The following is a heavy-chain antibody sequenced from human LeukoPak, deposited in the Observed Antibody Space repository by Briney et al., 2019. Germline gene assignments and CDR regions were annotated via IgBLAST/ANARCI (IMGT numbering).Heavy chain of an antibody. D-gene: IGHD3-10*01. CDR2: IYYSGST. J-gene: IGHJ4*02. V-gene: IGHV4-39*07. Sequence: SETLSLTCTVSGGSISSSSYYWGWIRQPPGKGLEWIGSIYYSGSTFYNPSLKSRVTISVDTSKNQFSLKLSSVTAADTAVYYCARDPVQQDTMVPTFTDYWGQGTLVTVSS. CDR1: GGSISSSSYY. CDR3: ARDPVQQDTMVPTFTDY.